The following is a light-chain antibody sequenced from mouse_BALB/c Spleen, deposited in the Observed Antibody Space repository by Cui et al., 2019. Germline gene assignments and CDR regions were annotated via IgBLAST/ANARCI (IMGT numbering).Light chain of an antibody. V-gene: IGKV6-13*01. Sequence: DIVMTQSQKFMSTSVGDRVSITCKASQNVGTAVAWYQQKPGQSPKLLIYSASNRYTGVPDRFTGSGSGTDFTLTISKMQSEDLADYFCQQYSSYTFGGGTKLEIK. CDR1: QNVGTA. J-gene: IGKJ2*01. CDR2: SAS. CDR3: QQYSSYT.